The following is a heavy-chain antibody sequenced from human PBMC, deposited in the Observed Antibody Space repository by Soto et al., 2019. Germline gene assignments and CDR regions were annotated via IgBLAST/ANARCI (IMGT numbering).Heavy chain of an antibody. J-gene: IGHJ6*02. D-gene: IGHD2-15*01. V-gene: IGHV3-23*01. CDR2: ISGSGGTT. CDR1: GFTFNNYA. Sequence: EVQLLESGGDLVQPGGSLRLSCAASGFTFNNYAMSWVRQAPGKGLEWVSAISGSGGTTKYADSVKGQFTISRDSSKNTLYLQMNSLRAEDTAEYFCAKAQGFCSGVSCFAYGMDVWGQGTTVTVSS. CDR3: AKAQGFCSGVSCFAYGMDV.